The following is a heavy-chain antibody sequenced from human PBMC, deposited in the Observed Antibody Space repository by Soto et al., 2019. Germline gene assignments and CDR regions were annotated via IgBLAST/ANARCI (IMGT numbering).Heavy chain of an antibody. CDR3: AKEEGIVVVVAATHAFDI. Sequence: GGSLRLSCAASGFTFSSYAMSWVRQAPGKGLEWVSAISGSGGSTYYAESVKGRFTISRDNSKNTLYLQMNSLRAEDTAVYYCAKEEGIVVVVAATHAFDIWGQGTMVTVSS. V-gene: IGHV3-23*01. CDR2: ISGSGGST. D-gene: IGHD2-15*01. CDR1: GFTFSSYA. J-gene: IGHJ3*02.